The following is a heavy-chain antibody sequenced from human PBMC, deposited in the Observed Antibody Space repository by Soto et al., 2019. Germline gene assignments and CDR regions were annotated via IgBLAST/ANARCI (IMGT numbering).Heavy chain of an antibody. CDR2: IIPIFGTA. CDR3: ARVVPAAIYYYYYGMDV. J-gene: IGHJ6*01. D-gene: IGHD2-2*01. Sequence: QVQLVQSGAEVKKPGSSVKVSCKASGGTFSSYAISWVRQAPGHWLEWMGGIIPIFGTANYAQKVQGRVTITADESTSTAYIELSSLRSEDTSVYYCARVVPAAIYYYYYGMDVWGQGTTVTVSS. V-gene: IGHV1-69*12. CDR1: GGTFSSYA.